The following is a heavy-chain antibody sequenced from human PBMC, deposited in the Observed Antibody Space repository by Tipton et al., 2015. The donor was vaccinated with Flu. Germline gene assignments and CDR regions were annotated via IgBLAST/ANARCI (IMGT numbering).Heavy chain of an antibody. CDR2: INPTGGTT. CDR1: GYTFGSYY. J-gene: IGHJ6*02. Sequence: QLVQSGAEVKKPGASVKVSCKASGYTFGSYYVHWVRQAPGEGLEWMGIINPTGGTTVYAQRFQGRVTMTRDTSTTTVYMELSSLRSEDTAVYYCARALNNWNPRYGMDVWGQGTTVTFSS. D-gene: IGHD1-20*01. CDR3: ARALNNWNPRYGMDV. V-gene: IGHV1-46*01.